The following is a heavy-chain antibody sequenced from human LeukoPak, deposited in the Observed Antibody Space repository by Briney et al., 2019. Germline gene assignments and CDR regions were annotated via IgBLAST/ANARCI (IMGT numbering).Heavy chain of an antibody. V-gene: IGHV1-69*02. J-gene: IGHJ6*02. CDR3: AKDGVVVVATSVYYYYYGMDV. CDR2: IIPILNIT. CDR1: GGTFSSYT. Sequence: SEKVSCKASGGTFSSYTISWVRQAPGQGLEWMGRIIPILNITDYAQNFQGRVTLTADKSTSTAYMELSTLRSEDTAVYYCAKDGVVVVATSVYYYYYGMDVWGQGTTVTVSS. D-gene: IGHD2-2*01.